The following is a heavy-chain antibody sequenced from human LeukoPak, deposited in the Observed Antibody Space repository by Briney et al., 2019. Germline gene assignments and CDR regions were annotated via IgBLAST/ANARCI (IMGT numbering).Heavy chain of an antibody. J-gene: IGHJ6*02. Sequence: GGSLRLSCAASGFTFSSYSMNWVRQAPGKGLEWVSSISSSSSYIYYADSVKGRFTISRDNAKNSLYLQMNSLRAEDTAVYYCARDFLWFGELLSPPLDVWGQGTTVTVSS. CDR2: ISSSSSYI. CDR1: GFTFSSYS. D-gene: IGHD3-10*01. V-gene: IGHV3-21*04. CDR3: ARDFLWFGELLSPPLDV.